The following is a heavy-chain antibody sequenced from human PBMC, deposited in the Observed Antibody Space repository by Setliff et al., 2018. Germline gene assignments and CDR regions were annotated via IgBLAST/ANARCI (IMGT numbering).Heavy chain of an antibody. D-gene: IGHD3-22*01. CDR3: ASRDYYDNRGSLDF. Sequence: SETLSLTCTVSGGPFSGASIWSWIRQPPGKGLEFIGYVYHSGTAKYDPSLESRAIMSVDASKNEISLKLKSVTAADTAMYYCASRDYYDNRGSLDFWGQGTLVTVSS. V-gene: IGHV4-59*08. J-gene: IGHJ4*02. CDR1: GGPFSGAS. CDR2: VYHSGTA.